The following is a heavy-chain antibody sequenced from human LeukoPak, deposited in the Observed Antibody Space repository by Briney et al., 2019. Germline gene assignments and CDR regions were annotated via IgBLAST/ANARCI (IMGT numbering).Heavy chain of an antibody. V-gene: IGHV3-30*02. Sequence: GGSLRLSCAASGFTFSSYGMHWVRQAPGKGLEWVAVIWYGGSNKYYADSVKGRFTISRDNSKNTLYLQLNSLRPEDTAVYYCAKEEYSISPALDYWGQGTLVTVSS. CDR1: GFTFSSYG. J-gene: IGHJ4*02. D-gene: IGHD6-6*01. CDR3: AKEEYSISPALDY. CDR2: IWYGGSNK.